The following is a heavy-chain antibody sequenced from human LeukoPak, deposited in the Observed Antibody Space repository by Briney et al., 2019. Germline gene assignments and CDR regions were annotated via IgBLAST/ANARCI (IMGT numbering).Heavy chain of an antibody. CDR1: GGSFSSFY. Sequence: PSETLSLTRTVSGGSFSSFYWSWIRQTPGKGLEWIGYIYYSGSTKYNSSLKRRVTLSVDTSKNQFSLKLSSVTAADTAVYYCARLNSGSFDAFDIWGQGTPVTVSS. J-gene: IGHJ3*02. CDR3: ARLNSGSFDAFDI. V-gene: IGHV4-59*08. CDR2: IYYSGST. D-gene: IGHD1-26*01.